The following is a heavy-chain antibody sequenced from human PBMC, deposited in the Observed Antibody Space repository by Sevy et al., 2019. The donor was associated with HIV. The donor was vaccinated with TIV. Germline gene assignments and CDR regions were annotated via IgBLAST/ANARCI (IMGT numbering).Heavy chain of an antibody. CDR1: GYTFTGYY. CDR2: INPNSGGT. J-gene: IGHJ4*02. CDR3: AGLRVEYSSSGYYFDY. V-gene: IGHV1-2*06. D-gene: IGHD6-6*01. Sequence: ASVKVSCKASGYTFTGYYMHWVRQAPGQGLEWMGRINPNSGGTNYAQKFQGRVTMTRDTSISTAYMELSRLRSDDTAVYYCAGLRVEYSSSGYYFDYWGQGTLVTVSS.